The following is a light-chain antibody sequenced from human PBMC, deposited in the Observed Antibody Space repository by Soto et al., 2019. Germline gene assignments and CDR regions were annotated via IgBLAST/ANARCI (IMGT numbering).Light chain of an antibody. V-gene: IGKV3-20*01. CDR2: AAS. CDR3: QQYSGSPFT. Sequence: EIVLTQSPGTLSLSPGERATLSCRASQSVSVNSLAWYQQKGGQAPRLLIYAASTRATGVPDRFSGTGSGTDFALTISTLETDDSAVYYCQQYSGSPFTFGPGTKVDIK. CDR1: QSVSVNS. J-gene: IGKJ3*01.